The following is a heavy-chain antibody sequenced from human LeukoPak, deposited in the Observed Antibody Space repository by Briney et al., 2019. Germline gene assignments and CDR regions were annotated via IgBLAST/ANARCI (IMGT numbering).Heavy chain of an antibody. J-gene: IGHJ4*02. CDR1: GYTFTSYD. D-gene: IGHD4-17*01. Sequence: SVTVSCKASGYTFTSYDINWVRQATGQGLEWMGWMNPNSGNTGYAQKFQGRVTMTRNTSISTAYMELSSLRSEDTAVYYCATGPYGDYVFDYWGQGTLVTVSS. V-gene: IGHV1-8*01. CDR2: MNPNSGNT. CDR3: ATGPYGDYVFDY.